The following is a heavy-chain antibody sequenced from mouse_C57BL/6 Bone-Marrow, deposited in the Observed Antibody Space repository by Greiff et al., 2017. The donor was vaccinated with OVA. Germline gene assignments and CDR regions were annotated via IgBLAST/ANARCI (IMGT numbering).Heavy chain of an antibody. J-gene: IGHJ1*03. D-gene: IGHD1-1*01. Sequence: VQLKQSGTVLARPGASVKMSCKTSGYTFTSYWMHWVKQRPGQGLEWIGAIYPGNSDTSYNQKFKGKAKLTAVTSASTAYMELSSLTNEDSAVYYCTTFYYGSSYWYFDVWGTGTTVTVSS. CDR3: TTFYYGSSYWYFDV. V-gene: IGHV1-5*01. CDR1: GYTFTSYW. CDR2: IYPGNSDT.